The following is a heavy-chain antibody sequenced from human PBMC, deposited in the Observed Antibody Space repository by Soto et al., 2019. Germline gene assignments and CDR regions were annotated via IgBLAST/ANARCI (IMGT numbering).Heavy chain of an antibody. CDR3: GRLALSFGGTGCFDS. CDR2: IYYSGTT. CDR1: GASVRSRTNY. Sequence: QVQLQESGPGLVKPSETLSLSCTVSGASVRSRTNYWGWIRQPPGKGLEWIGSIYYSGTTYYNPSLKGRANVSVDLSKDHCSLKLGSVPAADTAIYFCGRLALSFGGTGCFDSWCQGTLVTVSS. D-gene: IGHD2-15*01. V-gene: IGHV4-39*01. J-gene: IGHJ4*02.